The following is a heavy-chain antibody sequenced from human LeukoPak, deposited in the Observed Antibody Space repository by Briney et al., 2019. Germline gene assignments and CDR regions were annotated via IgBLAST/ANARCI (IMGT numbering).Heavy chain of an antibody. CDR1: GFTFSSYA. D-gene: IGHD6-13*01. CDR3: ANGIAAAVDYFDY. Sequence: GGSLRLSCAASGFTFSSYAMSWVRQAPGKGLEWVSSISSSSIYIYYADSAKGRFTISRDNAKNSLYLQMNSLRAEDTAVYYCANGIAAAVDYFDYWGQGTLVTVSS. CDR2: ISSSSIYI. V-gene: IGHV3-21*01. J-gene: IGHJ4*02.